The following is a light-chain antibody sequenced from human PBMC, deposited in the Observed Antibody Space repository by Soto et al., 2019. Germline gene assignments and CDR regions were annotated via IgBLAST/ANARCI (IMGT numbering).Light chain of an antibody. V-gene: IGKV1-33*01. CDR1: QNINHY. J-gene: IGKJ5*01. CDR3: QQYENLPT. Sequence: DIQMTQSPSSLSASVGDRVTITCQASQNINHYLNWYQQKPGRAPKLLIYDASNLEAGVPSRFRGSGSGTDVTFTISRLQPEDIATYYCQQYENLPTFGQGTRLQIK. CDR2: DAS.